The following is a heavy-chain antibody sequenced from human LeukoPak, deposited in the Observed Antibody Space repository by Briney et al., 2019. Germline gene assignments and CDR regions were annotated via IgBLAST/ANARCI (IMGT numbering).Heavy chain of an antibody. Sequence: PSETLSLTCTVSGGSISSSSYYWGWIRQPPGKGLEWIGSIYYSGSTYYNPSLKSRVTISVDTSKNQFSLKLSSVTAADTAVYYCARVWKEYYYGSGSYYFDYWGQGTLVTVSS. CDR3: ARVWKEYYYGSGSYYFDY. V-gene: IGHV4-39*07. D-gene: IGHD3-10*01. J-gene: IGHJ4*02. CDR2: IYYSGST. CDR1: GGSISSSSYY.